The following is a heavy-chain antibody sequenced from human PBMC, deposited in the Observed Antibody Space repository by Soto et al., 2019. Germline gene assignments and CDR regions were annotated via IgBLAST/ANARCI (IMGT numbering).Heavy chain of an antibody. V-gene: IGHV3-23*01. D-gene: IGHD3-3*01. J-gene: IGHJ4*02. CDR2: ISGSDGKT. CDR3: ARWSYLDY. CDR1: VFSFGSYA. Sequence: SLRLSCAASVFSFGSYALSWVRQAPGKGLEWVSTISGSDGKTFYADAVKGRFSISRDTSQNTLYLQMNSLRADDTAIYYCARWSYLDYWGQGTRVTVSS.